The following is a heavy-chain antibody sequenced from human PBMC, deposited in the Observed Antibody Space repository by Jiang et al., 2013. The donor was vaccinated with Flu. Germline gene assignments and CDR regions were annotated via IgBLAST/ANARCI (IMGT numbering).Heavy chain of an antibody. J-gene: IGHJ6*02. CDR3: ARGTETSYYDILTGYYRGGNDYYYYGMDV. D-gene: IGHD3-9*01. CDR1: GFTSVAML. V-gene: IGHV3-30-3*01. CDR2: ISYDGSNK. Sequence: SGFTSVAMLCTGSARRPGKGLEWVAVISYDGSNKYYADSVKGRFTISRDNSKNTLYLQMNSLRAEDAAVYYCARGTETSYYDILTGYYRGGNDYYYYGMDVWGQGTTVTVSS.